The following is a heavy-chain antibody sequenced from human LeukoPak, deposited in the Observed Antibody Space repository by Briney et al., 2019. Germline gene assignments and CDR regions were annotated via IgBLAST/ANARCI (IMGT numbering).Heavy chain of an antibody. CDR2: ISSSSDYI. J-gene: IGHJ4*02. V-gene: IGHV3-21*01. Sequence: GGSLRLSCRVSGFTFETYSMNWVRQAPGGGLEWVAAISSSSDYIYYGDSMKGRFTISRDNAKTALHLEMNSLRPEDTALYFCVRDRIPGATRGEFDFWGPGTRVTASS. CDR3: VRDRIPGATRGEFDF. CDR1: GFTFETYS. D-gene: IGHD1-26*01.